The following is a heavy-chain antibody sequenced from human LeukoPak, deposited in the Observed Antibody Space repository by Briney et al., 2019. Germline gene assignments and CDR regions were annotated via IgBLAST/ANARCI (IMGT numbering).Heavy chain of an antibody. V-gene: IGHV1-8*01. CDR2: MNPNSGNT. Sequence: ASVKVSCKASGYIFTSYDINWVRQATGQGLEWMGWMNPNSGNTGYAQKFQGRVTMTRNTSISTAYMELSSLRSEDTAVYYCASGKIKRSGPPTNWLDPGGQGTLVTVYS. CDR3: ASGKIKRSGPPTNWLDP. D-gene: IGHD1-1*01. CDR1: GYIFTSYD. J-gene: IGHJ5*02.